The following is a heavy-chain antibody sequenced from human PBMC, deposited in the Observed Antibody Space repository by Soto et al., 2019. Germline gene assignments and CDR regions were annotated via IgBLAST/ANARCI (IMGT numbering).Heavy chain of an antibody. D-gene: IGHD6-6*01. J-gene: IGHJ4*02. V-gene: IGHV3-23*01. Sequence: PGGSLRLSCAASGFTFSSYSMNWVRQAPGKGLEWVSAIRGSGGDIYYADSVKGRFTVSRDNSKNTVSLQMNSLRAEDSALYYCVKGYSSSSIFDYWGQGILVTVSS. CDR1: GFTFSSYS. CDR3: VKGYSSSSIFDY. CDR2: IRGSGGDI.